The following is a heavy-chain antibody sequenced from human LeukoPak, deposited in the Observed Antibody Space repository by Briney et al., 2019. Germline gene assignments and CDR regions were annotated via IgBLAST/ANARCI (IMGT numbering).Heavy chain of an antibody. V-gene: IGHV1-8*02. CDR2: MNPNSGNT. Sequence: ASVKVSCKASGYTFSDYYIHWVRQATGQGLEWMGWMNPNSGNTGYAQKFQGRVTMTRNTSISTAYMELSSLRSEDTAVYYCARSTARETYYYDSSGYDDYWGQGTLVIVSS. CDR3: ARSTARETYYYDSSGYDDY. D-gene: IGHD3-22*01. J-gene: IGHJ4*02. CDR1: GYTFSDYY.